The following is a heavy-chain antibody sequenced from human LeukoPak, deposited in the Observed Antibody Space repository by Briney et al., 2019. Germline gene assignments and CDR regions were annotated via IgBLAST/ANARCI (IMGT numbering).Heavy chain of an antibody. CDR2: INPSGGST. Sequence: ASVKVSCKASGYTFTGYYMHWVRQAPGQGLEWVGWINPSGGSTNYAQKFQGRVTMTRDMSTSTVYMELSSLRSDDTAVYYCTRRANGRRYNWFDTWGQGTLVTVSS. CDR1: GYTFTGYY. V-gene: IGHV1-46*01. D-gene: IGHD2-8*01. J-gene: IGHJ5*02. CDR3: TRRANGRRYNWFDT.